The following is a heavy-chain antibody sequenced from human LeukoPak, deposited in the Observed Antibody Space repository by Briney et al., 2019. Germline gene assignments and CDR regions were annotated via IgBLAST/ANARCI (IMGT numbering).Heavy chain of an antibody. CDR3: AGKMGPYYFDL. V-gene: IGHV1-8*01. D-gene: IGHD2-8*01. Sequence: GASVKVSCKPSGYTFSSHDINWVRQATGQGLEWMGWISPSRGYTDYAQEFKGRVTMTRNTSISTVYMELSSLRSEDTAVYYCAGKMGPYYFDLWGRGALVTVSS. CDR2: ISPSRGYT. J-gene: IGHJ2*01. CDR1: GYTFSSHD.